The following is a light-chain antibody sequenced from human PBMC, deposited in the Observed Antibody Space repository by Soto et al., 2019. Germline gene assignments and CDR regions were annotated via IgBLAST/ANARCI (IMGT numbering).Light chain of an antibody. J-gene: IGLJ1*01. CDR3: SSYTSSTTPYA. CDR2: DVS. CDR1: TSDVGGYNY. Sequence: QSVLTQPASVSGAPRQSLTISCTGTTSDVGGYNYVSWFQQHPGKAPKLIIYDVSDRPSGVSNRFSGSKSGNTASLTISGLQAEDEADYFCSSYTSSTTPYAFGTGTKVTVL. V-gene: IGLV2-14*01.